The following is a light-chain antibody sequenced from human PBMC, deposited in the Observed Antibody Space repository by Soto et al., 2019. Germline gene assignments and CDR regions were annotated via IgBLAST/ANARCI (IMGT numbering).Light chain of an antibody. V-gene: IGKV1-39*01. CDR2: AES. Sequence: DIQMTQSPSSLSASVGDRVTITCRASQRIASYLNWYQPKPGKAPRLLIYAESSLGSGVPSRLSVDGSGTDFTLTISSLQPEDLAIYYCQQTYSPPPTFGQGTKLELK. CDR1: QRIASY. J-gene: IGKJ2*01. CDR3: QQTYSPPPT.